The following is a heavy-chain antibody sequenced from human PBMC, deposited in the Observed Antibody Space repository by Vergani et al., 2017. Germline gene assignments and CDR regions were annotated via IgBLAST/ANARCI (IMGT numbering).Heavy chain of an antibody. D-gene: IGHD3-16*01. J-gene: IGHJ4*02. Sequence: QVQLVESGGGVVQPGRSLRLSCAASGFTFSNYDMQWIRQGPGKGLEFVAFIQFDGSNQYYADSVKGRFTLSRDFSKNTLYLQMNSLRTDDTATYYCAKHFRGWGIDYWGQGTQVIVSS. CDR3: AKHFRGWGIDY. CDR2: IQFDGSNQ. V-gene: IGHV3-30*18. CDR1: GFTFSNYD.